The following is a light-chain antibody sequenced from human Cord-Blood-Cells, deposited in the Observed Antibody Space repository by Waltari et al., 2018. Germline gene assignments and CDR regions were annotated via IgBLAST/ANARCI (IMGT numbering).Light chain of an antibody. CDR1: QSVSSSY. CDR2: GAS. CDR3: QQYGSSPLT. V-gene: IGKV3-20*01. Sequence: EIVLTQSPGTLSLSPGERATLSCRASQSVSSSYFAWYQPKPGQAPRLLIYGASSRATGIPDRFSGSGSGTDFTLTISRLEPEDFAVYYCQQYGSSPLTFGGGTKVEIK. J-gene: IGKJ4*01.